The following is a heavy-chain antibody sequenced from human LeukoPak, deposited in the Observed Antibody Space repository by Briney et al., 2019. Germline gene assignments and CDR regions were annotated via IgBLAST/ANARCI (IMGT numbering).Heavy chain of an antibody. J-gene: IGHJ2*01. V-gene: IGHV4-28*03. CDR3: AREVPWVWNFDL. Sequence: SETLSLTCAVSGYSISSTNWWGWIRPPPGKGLGWIGYIYYSGSTYYNPSLKSRVTISVDTSKNQFSLKLNSVTAADTAVYYCAREVPWVWNFDLWGRGTLVTVSS. CDR2: IYYSGST. CDR1: GYSISSTNW. D-gene: IGHD1-26*01.